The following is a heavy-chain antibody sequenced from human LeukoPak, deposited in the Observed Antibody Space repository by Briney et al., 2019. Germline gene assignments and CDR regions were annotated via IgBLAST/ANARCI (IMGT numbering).Heavy chain of an antibody. CDR1: GYTFTDHY. D-gene: IGHD5-24*01. V-gene: IGHV1-2*02. CDR3: ARRRVDGYNYYFDF. J-gene: IGHJ4*02. CDR2: VNPNSGVT. Sequence: ASVKVSCKASGYTFTDHYMHWVRQAPGHGLEWMGWVNPNSGVTDSAQTFQGRVTLTRDTSISTAYLEVSRLTSDDTAVYYCARRRVDGYNYYFDFWGQGPLVTVSS.